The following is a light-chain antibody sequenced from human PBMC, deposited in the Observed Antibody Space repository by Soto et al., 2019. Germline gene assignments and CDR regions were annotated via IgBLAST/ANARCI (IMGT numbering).Light chain of an antibody. J-gene: IGKJ1*01. V-gene: IGKV3-20*01. CDR3: QQYGSSAWT. CDR2: GVH. Sequence: EIVLTQSPGALSLSPGERATLSCRASQSVSSNYLAWYKQKPGQAPRLLIYGVHSRATGIPDRVSGSGSGTDFTLTISRLHPEDSEVYYCQQYGSSAWTFGQGTKVDIK. CDR1: QSVSSNY.